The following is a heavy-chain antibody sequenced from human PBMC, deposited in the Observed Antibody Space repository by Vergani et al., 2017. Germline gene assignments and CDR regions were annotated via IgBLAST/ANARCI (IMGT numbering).Heavy chain of an antibody. V-gene: IGHV4-39*01. Sequence: QLQLQESGPGLVKPSETLSLTCTVSGVSIGSNSNYGGWIRKPPGKGLEWIGTIYYTGTTYYNEAHKSRLTISVDTSKNQFSLNLTSVTAADTAVYYCTRHGRSGWAGYFQHWGQGTLVTASS. CDR1: GVSIGSNSNY. J-gene: IGHJ1*01. D-gene: IGHD6-19*01. CDR2: IYYTGTT. CDR3: TRHGRSGWAGYFQH.